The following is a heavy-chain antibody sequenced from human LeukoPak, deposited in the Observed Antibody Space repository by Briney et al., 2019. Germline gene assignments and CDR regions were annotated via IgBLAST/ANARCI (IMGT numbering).Heavy chain of an antibody. CDR1: GGSISSSNYY. V-gene: IGHV4-39*07. CDR2: IYYSGST. Sequence: SETLSLTCTVPGGSISSSNYYWGWIRQPPGKGLEWIGNIYYSGSTYYNPSLKSRVTISVDTSKNQFSLKLSSVTAADTAVYYCARVGYITIFGVVIPNWFDPWGQGTLVTVSS. D-gene: IGHD3-3*01. J-gene: IGHJ5*02. CDR3: ARVGYITIFGVVIPNWFDP.